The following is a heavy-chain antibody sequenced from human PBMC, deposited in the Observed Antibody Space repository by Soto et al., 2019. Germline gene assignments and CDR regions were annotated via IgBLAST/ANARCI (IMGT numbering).Heavy chain of an antibody. Sequence: PGESLKISCKGSGYTSTNYWITWVRQMPGKGLEWMGRMDPSDSYINYNPSFEGHVTISLDKSINTAYLQWYSLKASDTAMYYCARGRWYFDYWGQGVPVTVSS. D-gene: IGHD2-15*01. CDR2: MDPSDSYI. V-gene: IGHV5-10-1*01. J-gene: IGHJ4*02. CDR1: GYTSTNYW. CDR3: ARGRWYFDY.